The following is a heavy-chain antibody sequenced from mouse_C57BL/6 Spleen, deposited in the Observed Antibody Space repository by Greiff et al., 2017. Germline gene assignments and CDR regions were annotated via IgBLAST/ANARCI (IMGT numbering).Heavy chain of an antibody. J-gene: IGHJ4*01. CDR3: ARGVNYYAMDY. CDR2: IDPSDSYT. V-gene: IGHV1-69*01. D-gene: IGHD2-1*01. Sequence: LQQPGAELVMPGASVKLSCKASGYTFTSYWMHWVKQRPGQGLEWIGEIDPSDSYTNYNQKFKGKSTLTVDKSSSTAYMQLSSLTSEDSAVYYCARGVNYYAMDYWGQGTSVTVSS. CDR1: GYTFTSYW.